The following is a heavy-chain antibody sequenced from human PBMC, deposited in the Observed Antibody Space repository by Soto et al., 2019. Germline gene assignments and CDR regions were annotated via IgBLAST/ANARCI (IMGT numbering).Heavy chain of an antibody. V-gene: IGHV3-21*01. Sequence: PGGSLRLSCAASGFSFISYTMNWVRQAPGKGLEWVSSISSAGSSIYYADSLKGRFTISRDNAKNSLYLQMSNLGVEDTAVYFWARVYYPGPFDCGGRGTLVTVSS. CDR1: GFSFISYT. CDR2: ISSAGSSI. D-gene: IGHD3-10*01. CDR3: ARVYYPGPFDC. J-gene: IGHJ4*02.